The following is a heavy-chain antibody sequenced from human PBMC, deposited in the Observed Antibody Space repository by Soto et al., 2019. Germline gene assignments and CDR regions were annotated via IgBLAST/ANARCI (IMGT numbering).Heavy chain of an antibody. J-gene: IGHJ6*02. CDR1: GFTFSSYA. CDR3: ARERVAMVRGVQTPRYYYYYGMDV. D-gene: IGHD3-10*01. Sequence: HPGGSLRLSCAASGFTFSSYAMHWVRQAPGKGLEWVAVISYDGSNKYYADSVKGRFTISRDNSKNTLYLQMNSLRAEDTAVYYCARERVAMVRGVQTPRYYYYYGMDVWGQGTTVTVSS. V-gene: IGHV3-30-3*01. CDR2: ISYDGSNK.